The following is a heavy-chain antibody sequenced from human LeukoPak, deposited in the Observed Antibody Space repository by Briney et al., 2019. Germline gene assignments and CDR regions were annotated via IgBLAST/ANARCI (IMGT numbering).Heavy chain of an antibody. CDR2: INPRKGNT. D-gene: IGHD4-11*01. J-gene: IGHJ6*03. CDR1: GYTFTTYG. Sequence: ASVKVSCKSSGYTFTTYGISWLRQAPGQGLEWMGWINPRKGNTDYAQTFQDRPTVTTDTSTNTAYLELRGLRSDDTAVYYCAKAGYSDYPYYYYYMDVWGNGTTVTVSS. CDR3: AKAGYSDYPYYYYYMDV. V-gene: IGHV1-18*01.